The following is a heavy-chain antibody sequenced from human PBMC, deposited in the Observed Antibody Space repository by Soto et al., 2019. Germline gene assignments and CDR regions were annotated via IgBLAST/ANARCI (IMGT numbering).Heavy chain of an antibody. CDR2: IYPGDSDT. J-gene: IGHJ5*02. V-gene: IGHV5-51*01. Sequence: PGESLKISCKGSGYSFTSYWIGWVRQMPGKGLEWMGIIYPGDSDTRYSPSFQGQVTISADKSISTAYLQWSSLKASDTAMYYCARLLGNFRTTHLWFDPWGQGTLVTVSS. CDR3: ARLLGNFRTTHLWFDP. D-gene: IGHD7-27*01. CDR1: GYSFTSYW.